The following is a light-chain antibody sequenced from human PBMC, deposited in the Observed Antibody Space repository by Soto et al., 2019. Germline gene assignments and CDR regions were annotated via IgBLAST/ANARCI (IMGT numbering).Light chain of an antibody. V-gene: IGKV3-15*01. Sequence: EIVMTQSPATMSLSPGERATLSCRASQSVASKLAWHQQKPGQAPRLLIYDASTRPTGTPARFIGSGSGTEFTLTITSLQSEDFATYYCQQSYSTPWTFGQGTKVEIK. CDR1: QSVASK. CDR3: QQSYSTPWT. CDR2: DAS. J-gene: IGKJ1*01.